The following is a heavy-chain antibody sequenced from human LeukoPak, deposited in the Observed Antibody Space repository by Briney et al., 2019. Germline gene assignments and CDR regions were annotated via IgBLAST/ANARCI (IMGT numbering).Heavy chain of an antibody. D-gene: IGHD6-19*01. V-gene: IGHV4-4*09. CDR2: IYTNGST. CDR3: ARHRSGYRSGLLDY. Sequence: SETLSLTCTVSGGSISSYYWSWIRQPPGEGLECVGYIYTNGSTKYNPSLKSRVTISVDTSKNQFSLKLSSVTAADTAVYYCARHRSGYRSGLLDYWGQGTLVTVSS. CDR1: GGSISSYY. J-gene: IGHJ4*02.